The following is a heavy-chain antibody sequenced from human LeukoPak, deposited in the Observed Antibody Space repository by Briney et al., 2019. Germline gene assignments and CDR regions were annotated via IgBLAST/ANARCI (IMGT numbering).Heavy chain of an antibody. CDR3: AVGVGELLA. D-gene: IGHD3-10*01. CDR1: GGSISSSSYY. J-gene: IGHJ5*02. Sequence: KPSETLSLTCTVSGGSISSSSYYWGWIRQPPGKGLEWIGSIYYSGSTYYNPSLKSRVTISVDTSKNQFSLKLSSVTAADAAVYYCAVGVGELLAWGQGTLVTVSS. V-gene: IGHV4-39*01. CDR2: IYYSGST.